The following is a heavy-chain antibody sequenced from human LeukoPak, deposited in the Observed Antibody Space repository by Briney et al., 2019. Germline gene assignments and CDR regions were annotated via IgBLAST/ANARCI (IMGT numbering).Heavy chain of an antibody. V-gene: IGHV3-23*01. D-gene: IGHD6-13*01. CDR2: ISGSGGST. J-gene: IGHJ4*02. CDR1: GFTFSSYA. CDR3: AKDHVLSHSSSRIDY. Sequence: PGGSLRLSCAASGFTFSSYAMSWVRQAPGKGLEWVSAISGSGGSTYYADSVKGRFTISRDNSKNTLYLQMNSLRAEDTAVYYCAKDHVLSHSSSRIDYWGQGTLVTVSS.